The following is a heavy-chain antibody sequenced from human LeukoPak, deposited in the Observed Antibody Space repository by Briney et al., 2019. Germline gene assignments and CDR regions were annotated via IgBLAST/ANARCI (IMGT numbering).Heavy chain of an antibody. Sequence: GGSLRLSCAASGFTFSDYYMSWIRQAPGKGLEWVSSISSSSSYIYYADSVKGRFTISRDNAKNSLYLQMNSLRAEDTAVYYCARDLYSTGIDYWGQGTLVTVSS. CDR2: ISSSSSYI. CDR3: ARDLYSTGIDY. CDR1: GFTFSDYY. V-gene: IGHV3-11*06. J-gene: IGHJ4*02. D-gene: IGHD6-25*01.